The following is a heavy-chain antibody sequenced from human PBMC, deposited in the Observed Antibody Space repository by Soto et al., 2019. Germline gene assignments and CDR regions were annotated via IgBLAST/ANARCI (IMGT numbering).Heavy chain of an antibody. Sequence: ETRSVTRTSSNADTGRSSCLWVWVCQPPGKGLEWIGSIYYSGSTRYNPSLKSRVTISADTSKNQFSLKLSSVTAADTAVYYCAVTTGITMHDHYYHYAMAVRGPAPIVT. CDR3: AVTTGITMHDHYYHYAMAV. CDR1: NADTGRSSCL. V-gene: IGHV4-39*01. CDR2: IYYSGST. J-gene: IGHJ6*02. D-gene: IGHD1-1*01.